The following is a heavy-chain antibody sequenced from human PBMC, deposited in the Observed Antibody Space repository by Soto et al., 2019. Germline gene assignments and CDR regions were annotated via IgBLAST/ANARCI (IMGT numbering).Heavy chain of an antibody. CDR3: AKDHMKGRFGAFDI. CDR2: ISGSGGST. D-gene: IGHD3-16*01. J-gene: IGHJ3*02. CDR1: GFTFSSYP. Sequence: EVQLLESGGGLVQPGGSLRLSCAASGFTFSSYPMDWVRQAPGKGLEWVSAISGSGGSTYYADSVKRRFTISRDNSKNALYLQINSLRAEDTAVYYCAKDHMKGRFGAFDIWGRGTMVTVSS. V-gene: IGHV3-23*01.